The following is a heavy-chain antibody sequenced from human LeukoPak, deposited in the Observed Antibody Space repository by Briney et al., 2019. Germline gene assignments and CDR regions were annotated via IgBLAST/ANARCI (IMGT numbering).Heavy chain of an antibody. CDR2: ISYDGSNK. Sequence: GGSLRLSRAASGFTFSSYAMHWVRQAPGKGLEWVAVISYDGSNKYYADSVKGRFTISRDNSKNTLYLQMNSLRAEDTAVYYCARVEGTKLDYWGQGTLVTVSS. J-gene: IGHJ4*02. CDR1: GFTFSSYA. CDR3: ARVEGTKLDY. V-gene: IGHV3-30-3*01. D-gene: IGHD1-7*01.